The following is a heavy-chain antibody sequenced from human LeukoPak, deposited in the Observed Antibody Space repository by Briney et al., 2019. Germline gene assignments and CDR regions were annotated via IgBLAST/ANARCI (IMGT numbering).Heavy chain of an antibody. CDR1: GYTFTGHY. J-gene: IGHJ4*02. CDR2: INPSSGGT. Sequence: GASVKVSCQASGYTFTGHYMHWVRQAPGQGLEWMGRINPSSGGTNYAQKFQGMVTMSNDTTISPAYMELSRLRPDDTAVYCCARGPSRLYSSSWASDYWGQGTLVTVSS. D-gene: IGHD6-13*01. V-gene: IGHV1-2*06. CDR3: ARGPSRLYSSSWASDY.